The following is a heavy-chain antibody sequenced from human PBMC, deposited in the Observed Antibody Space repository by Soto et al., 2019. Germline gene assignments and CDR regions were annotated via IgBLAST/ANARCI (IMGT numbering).Heavy chain of an antibody. V-gene: IGHV1-3*01. CDR1: GYTFTSYA. CDR2: INASNGNT. D-gene: IGHD1-26*01. CDR3: ARGVQTPGAFDP. J-gene: IGHJ5*02. Sequence: QVQLVQSGAEVKKPGASVKVSCKASGYTFTSYAMHWVRQAPGQRLEWMGWINASNGNTKYSQKFQGRVTITRDTSASTAYMELSSLRSEDTAVYYCARGVQTPGAFDPWGQGTLVTISS.